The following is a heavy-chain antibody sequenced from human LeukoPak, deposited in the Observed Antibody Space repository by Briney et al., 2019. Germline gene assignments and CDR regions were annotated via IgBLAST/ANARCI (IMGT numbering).Heavy chain of an antibody. CDR1: GFTFTNAW. D-gene: IGHD3-3*01. CDR3: AAWEAWSTYDFWSGYLDDY. Sequence: GGSLRLSCAASGFTFTNAWMNWVRRVPGKGLEWISAISGSGGSTYYADSVEGRFTISRDNSKNTLYLQMNSLRAEDTAVYYCAAWEAWSTYDFWSGYLDDYWGQGTLVTVSS. J-gene: IGHJ4*02. V-gene: IGHV3-23*01. CDR2: ISGSGGST.